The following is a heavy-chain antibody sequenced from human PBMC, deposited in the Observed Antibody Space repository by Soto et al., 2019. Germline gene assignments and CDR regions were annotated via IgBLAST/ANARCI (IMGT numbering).Heavy chain of an antibody. J-gene: IGHJ6*02. CDR3: ARDPVEMATINYYYGMDV. V-gene: IGHV1-69*13. Sequence: SVKVSCKASGGTFSSYAISWVRQAPGQGLEWMGGIIPIFGTANYAQKFQGRVTITADESTSTAYMELSSLRSEDTAVYYCARDPVEMATINYYYGMDVWGQGTTVTVSS. CDR1: GGTFSSYA. D-gene: IGHD5-12*01. CDR2: IIPIFGTA.